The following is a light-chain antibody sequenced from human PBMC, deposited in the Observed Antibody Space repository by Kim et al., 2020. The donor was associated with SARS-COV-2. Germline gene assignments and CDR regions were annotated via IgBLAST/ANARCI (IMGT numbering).Light chain of an antibody. V-gene: IGLV3-21*04. CDR2: YDS. J-gene: IGLJ2*01. CDR1: NIGSKS. CDR3: QVWDSSSDHVV. Sequence: SYELTQPPSVSVAPGKTARITCGGNNIGSKSVHWYQQKPGQAPVLGIYYDSDRPSGIPERFSGSNSGNTATLTISRVEAGDEADYYCQVWDSSSDHVVFG.